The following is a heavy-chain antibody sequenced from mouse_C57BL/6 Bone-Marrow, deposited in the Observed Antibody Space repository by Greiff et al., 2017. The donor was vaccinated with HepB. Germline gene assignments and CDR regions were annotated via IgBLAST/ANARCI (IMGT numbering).Heavy chain of an antibody. Sequence: EVKLQESGPGLVKPSQSLSLTCSVTGYSITSGYYWNWIRQFPGNKLEWMGYISYDGSNNYNPSLKNRISITRDTSKNQFFLKLNSVTTEDTATYYCAREGSYGSSYGWYFDVWGTGTTVTVSS. CDR1: GYSITSGYY. J-gene: IGHJ1*03. CDR2: ISYDGSN. D-gene: IGHD1-1*01. V-gene: IGHV3-6*01. CDR3: AREGSYGSSYGWYFDV.